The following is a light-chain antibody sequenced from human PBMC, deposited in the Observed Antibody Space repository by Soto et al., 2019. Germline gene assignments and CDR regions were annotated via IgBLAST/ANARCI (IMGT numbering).Light chain of an antibody. CDR1: ESLSSSY. Sequence: ENGFTQSPGTLSFSPREKATPSLSASESLSSSYLAWYQQKPGQAPRLLVYGASSRATGIPDRFSGSGSGTDFTLTISSLEPEDFAVYYCQQRSNWLTFGGGTKVDIK. CDR3: QQRSNWLT. CDR2: GAS. V-gene: IGKV3D-20*02. J-gene: IGKJ4*01.